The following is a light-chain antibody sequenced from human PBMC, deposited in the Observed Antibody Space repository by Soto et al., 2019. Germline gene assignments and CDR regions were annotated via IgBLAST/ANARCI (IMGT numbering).Light chain of an antibody. V-gene: IGKV3-11*01. J-gene: IGKJ5*01. CDR2: DAS. CDR1: QSVKTF. Sequence: EIVLTQSPATLSLYPGKRATLSCLASQSVKTFLFWYQQRPGQAPRLLIYDASHRAAGIPARFSGSGFGTDFTLTISSLEPEDAAVYYCQQRSNWPPITFGQGTRLEI. CDR3: QQRSNWPPIT.